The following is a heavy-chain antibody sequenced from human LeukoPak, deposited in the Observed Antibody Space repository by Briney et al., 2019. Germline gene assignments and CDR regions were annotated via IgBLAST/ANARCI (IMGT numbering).Heavy chain of an antibody. D-gene: IGHD3-3*01. J-gene: IGHJ4*02. V-gene: IGHV1-2*02. CDR3: ARGSLYGNYVDY. CDR1: GYSFTGYY. Sequence: GASVKVSCKTSGYSFTGYYIHWVRQAPGQGLEWMGWINPNSGGTNYPQKFQDRVTMTRDTSISTAYMELSRLRSDDTAVYYCARGSLYGNYVDYWGQGTLVTASS. CDR2: INPNSGGT.